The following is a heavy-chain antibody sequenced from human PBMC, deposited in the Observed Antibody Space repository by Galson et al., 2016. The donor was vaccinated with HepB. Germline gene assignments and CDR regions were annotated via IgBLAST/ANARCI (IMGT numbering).Heavy chain of an antibody. D-gene: IGHD2-15*01. V-gene: IGHV3-48*03. CDR3: ARDIRSDPRSVLRPMAGLVVFYGLDV. Sequence: SLRLSCAASGFTFTYYEMNWVRQAPGKGLEWVSYISGSGNNKYYADSVRGRFTVSRDNARNSVYLLMNSLRAEDTAIYYCARDIRSDPRSVLRPMAGLVVFYGLDVWGQGTTVTVSS. CDR2: ISGSGNNK. CDR1: GFTFTYYE. J-gene: IGHJ6*02.